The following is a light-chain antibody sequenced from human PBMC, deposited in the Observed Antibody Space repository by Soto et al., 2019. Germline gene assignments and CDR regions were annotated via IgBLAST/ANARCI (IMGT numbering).Light chain of an antibody. CDR2: EGS. J-gene: IGLJ1*01. Sequence: QSVLTHPASVSWSPGQSITISCTGTRSDVGNYNLVSWYQQRPGKAPKLMIYEGSKRPSGVSNRFSGSKSGSTASLTISGLQAADEADYYCCSYAGSSSYVFGTGTKVTVL. CDR3: CSYAGSSSYV. CDR1: RSDVGNYNL. V-gene: IGLV2-23*01.